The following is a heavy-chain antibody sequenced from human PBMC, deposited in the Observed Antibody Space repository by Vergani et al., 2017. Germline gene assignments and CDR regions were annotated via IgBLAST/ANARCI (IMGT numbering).Heavy chain of an antibody. J-gene: IGHJ5*02. CDR1: GGSISSSSYY. V-gene: IGHV4-39*01. Sequence: QLQLQESGPGLVKPSETLSLTCTVSGGSISSSSYYWGWIRQPPGKGREWIGSIYYSGSTYYNPSLNSRVTISVDPSKNQFSLKLSSVTAADTAVYYCARARFNHCSGGSCPRWVDPWGQGTLVTVSS. D-gene: IGHD2-15*01. CDR2: IYYSGST. CDR3: ARARFNHCSGGSCPRWVDP.